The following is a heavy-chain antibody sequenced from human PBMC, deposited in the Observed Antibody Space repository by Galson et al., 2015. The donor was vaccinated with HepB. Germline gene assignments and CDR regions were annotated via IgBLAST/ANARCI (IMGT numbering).Heavy chain of an antibody. J-gene: IGHJ4*02. D-gene: IGHD3-16*01. Sequence: SETLSLTCTVSGGSISSGDYYWSWIRQPPGKGLEGIGYIYYSGSTNYNPSLKSRVTISVDTSKNQFSLKLSSVTAADTAVYYCARAPDHLRLALNWGQGTLVTVSS. V-gene: IGHV4-61*08. CDR2: IYYSGST. CDR3: ARAPDHLRLALN. CDR1: GGSISSGDYY.